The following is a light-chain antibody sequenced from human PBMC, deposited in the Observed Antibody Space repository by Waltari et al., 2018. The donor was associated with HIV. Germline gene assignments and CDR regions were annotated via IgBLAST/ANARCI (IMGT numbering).Light chain of an antibody. J-gene: IGLJ3*02. CDR3: ATWDDSLSGSWV. V-gene: IGLV1-47*01. Sequence: QSVLTQPPSASGTPGQRVTISCSGISSNIGRNYVYWYQQLPGTAPKLLIYRNNQRPSGVPDRFSGSKSGTSASLAISGLRSEDESDYYCATWDDSLSGSWVFGGGTKLTVL. CDR1: SSNIGRNY. CDR2: RNN.